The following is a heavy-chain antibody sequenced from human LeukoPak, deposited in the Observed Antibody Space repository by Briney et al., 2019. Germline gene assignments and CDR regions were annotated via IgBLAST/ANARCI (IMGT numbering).Heavy chain of an antibody. CDR2: ISASGGST. CDR3: APNWNLDY. D-gene: IGHD1-1*01. Sequence: TGGSLRLSCVVFGLTFSSYAMSWVRQAPGKGLDWVSAISASGGSTYYADSVKGRFTISRDNSKNTVYLQLNSLGGEDTAIYYCAPNWNLDYWGQGSLVTVSS. J-gene: IGHJ4*02. CDR1: GLTFSSYA. V-gene: IGHV3-23*01.